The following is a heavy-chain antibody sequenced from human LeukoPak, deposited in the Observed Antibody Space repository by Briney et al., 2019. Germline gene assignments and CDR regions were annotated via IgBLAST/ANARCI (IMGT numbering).Heavy chain of an antibody. CDR3: GRRGWLQFVY. V-gene: IGHV4-34*01. Sequence: PSETLSLTCAVYGGSFSGYYWSWIRQPPGKGLEWIGEINHSGSTNYNPSLKSRVTISVDTSKNQFSLKLSSVTAADTAVYYCGRRGWLQFVYWGQGTLVTVSS. J-gene: IGHJ4*02. CDR1: GGSFSGYY. D-gene: IGHD5-24*01. CDR2: INHSGST.